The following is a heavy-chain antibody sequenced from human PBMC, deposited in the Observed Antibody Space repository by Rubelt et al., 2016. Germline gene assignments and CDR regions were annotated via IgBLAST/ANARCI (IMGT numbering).Heavy chain of an antibody. CDR1: GGSISSSSYY. Sequence: QLQLQESGPGLVKPSETLSLTCTVSGGSISSSSYYWGWIRQPPGKGLEWIGCIYYSGSTYYNPSLKSLVTISVDTSKYHFSLKLSSVTAADTAVYYCAGGNGGWLGGDYGMDVWGQGTTVTVSS. CDR2: IYYSGST. J-gene: IGHJ6*02. D-gene: IGHD3-10*01. V-gene: IGHV4-39*07. CDR3: AGGNGGWLGGDYGMDV.